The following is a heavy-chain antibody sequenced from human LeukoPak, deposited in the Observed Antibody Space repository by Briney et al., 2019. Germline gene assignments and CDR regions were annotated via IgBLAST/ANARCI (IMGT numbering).Heavy chain of an antibody. D-gene: IGHD6-13*01. CDR1: GFTVSSNY. CDR2: IYSGGST. V-gene: IGHV3-53*01. J-gene: IGHJ4*02. Sequence: GGSLRLSCAASGFTVSSNYMSWVRQAPGKGLEWVSVIYSGGSTYYADSVKGRFTISRDNSKNTLYLQMNSLRAEDTAVYYCARGGGSSSWFFFDYWGQGTLVTVSS. CDR3: ARGGGSSSWFFFDY.